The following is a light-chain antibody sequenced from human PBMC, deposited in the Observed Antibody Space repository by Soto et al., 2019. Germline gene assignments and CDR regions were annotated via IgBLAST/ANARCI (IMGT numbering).Light chain of an antibody. CDR2: DVS. V-gene: IGLV2-14*01. CDR1: GSDVGAYNY. CDR3: TSFKSSSTLYV. Sequence: QSALTQPASVSGSPGQSITISCTGTGSDVGAYNYVSWYQQHPDKAPKLMIYDVSDRPSGVSNRFSGSTSGNTASLTISGLQAEDEADYYCTSFKSSSTLYVFGAGTKLTVL. J-gene: IGLJ1*01.